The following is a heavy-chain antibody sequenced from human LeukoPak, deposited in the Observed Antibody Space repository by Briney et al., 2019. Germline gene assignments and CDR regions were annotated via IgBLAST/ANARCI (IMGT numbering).Heavy chain of an antibody. D-gene: IGHD6-6*01. CDR3: ASRTYSSSCNRFDY. Sequence: ASVKVSCKASGYTFTGYYMHWVRQAPGQGLEWMGWINPNSGGTNYAQKFQGRVTMTRDTSISTAYMELSRLRSDDTAVYYCASRTYSSSCNRFDYWGQGTLVTVSS. V-gene: IGHV1-2*02. J-gene: IGHJ4*02. CDR1: GYTFTGYY. CDR2: INPNSGGT.